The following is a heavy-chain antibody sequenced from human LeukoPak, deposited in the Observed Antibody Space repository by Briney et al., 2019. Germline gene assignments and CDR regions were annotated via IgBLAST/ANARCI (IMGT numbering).Heavy chain of an antibody. J-gene: IGHJ6*03. CDR2: IKSKTDGGTT. CDR3: TTHTCSGGSCKFIGYYYYMDV. D-gene: IGHD2-15*01. V-gene: IGHV3-15*01. Sequence: PGGSLRLSCAASGFTFSNAWMSWVRQATGKGLEWVGRIKSKTDGGTTDYAAPVKGRFTISRDDSKNTLYPQMNSLKTEDTAVYYCTTHTCSGGSCKFIGYYYYMDVWGKGTTVTISS. CDR1: GFTFSNAW.